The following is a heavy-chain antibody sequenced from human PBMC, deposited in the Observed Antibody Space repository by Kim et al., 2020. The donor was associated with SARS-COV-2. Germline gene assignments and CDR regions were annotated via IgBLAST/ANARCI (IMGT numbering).Heavy chain of an antibody. D-gene: IGHD2-21*02. CDR1: GGSVSSGSYY. Sequence: SETLSLTCTVSGGSVSSGSYYWSWIRQPPGKGLEWIGYIYYSGSTNYNPSLKSRVTISVDTSKNQFSLKLSSVTAADTAVYYCARVIQYCGGDCYSAQVDYWGQGTLVNVSS. CDR2: IYYSGST. J-gene: IGHJ4*02. CDR3: ARVIQYCGGDCYSAQVDY. V-gene: IGHV4-61*01.